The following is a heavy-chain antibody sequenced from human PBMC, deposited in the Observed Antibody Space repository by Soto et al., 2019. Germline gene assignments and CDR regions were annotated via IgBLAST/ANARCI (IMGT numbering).Heavy chain of an antibody. Sequence: QVQLVESGGGVVQPGRSLRLSCAASGLTFSSYGMHWVRQAPGKGLEWVALIWYDASNKYYGDSVKGRFTISRDNSKNTLYLQMNSLRAEDTAVSYCARDYGAGMDCWGQGTLVTVSS. J-gene: IGHJ4*02. D-gene: IGHD3-10*01. V-gene: IGHV3-33*01. CDR3: ARDYGAGMDC. CDR1: GLTFSSYG. CDR2: IWYDASNK.